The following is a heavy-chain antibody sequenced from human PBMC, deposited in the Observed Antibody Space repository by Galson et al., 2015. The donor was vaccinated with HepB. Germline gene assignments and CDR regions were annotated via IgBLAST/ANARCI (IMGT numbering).Heavy chain of an antibody. J-gene: IGHJ4*02. Sequence: SLRLSCAASGFTVSSNYMSWVRQAPGEGLEWASVIYSGGSTYYADSVKGRFTISRDNSKNTLYLQMNSLRAEDTAVYYCARAAGWELLFSSSDYWGQGTLVTVSS. V-gene: IGHV3-66*02. CDR3: ARAAGWELLFSSSDY. CDR2: IYSGGST. D-gene: IGHD1-26*01. CDR1: GFTVSSNY.